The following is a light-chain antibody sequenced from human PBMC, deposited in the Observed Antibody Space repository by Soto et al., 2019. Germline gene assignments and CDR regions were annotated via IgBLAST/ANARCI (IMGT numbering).Light chain of an antibody. CDR2: DAS. J-gene: IGKJ2*01. CDR1: QSISSW. Sequence: DIQMTQSPSTLSASVGDRVTITCRASQSISSWLAWYQQKPGKAPKLLIYDASSLESGVPSRFSGGESGTEFTLTISSLQPDDFETYYCQQYNSFPYTFGHGTKLEIK. V-gene: IGKV1-5*01. CDR3: QQYNSFPYT.